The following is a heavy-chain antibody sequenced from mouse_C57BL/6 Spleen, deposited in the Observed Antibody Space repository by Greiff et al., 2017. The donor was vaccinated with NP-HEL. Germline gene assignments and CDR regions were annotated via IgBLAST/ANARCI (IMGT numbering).Heavy chain of an antibody. D-gene: IGHD2-3*01. CDR1: GYSITSGYY. CDR3: ERGLCLYDSYLYYFDY. V-gene: IGHV3-6*01. Sequence: VQLQESGPGLVKPSQSLSLTCSVTGYSITSGYYWNWIRQFPGNQLEWMGFISYDGSNNYNPSLKNRISLTLDTSKKHFILKLNSVTTEHTATYYGERGLCLYDSYLYYFDYWGQGTTLTVSS. CDR2: ISYDGSN. J-gene: IGHJ2*01.